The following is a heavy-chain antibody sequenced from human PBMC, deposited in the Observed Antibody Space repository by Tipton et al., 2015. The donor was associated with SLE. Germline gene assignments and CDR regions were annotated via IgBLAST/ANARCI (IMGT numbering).Heavy chain of an antibody. CDR1: GGSFSGYH. CDR3: VRLELPATKADY. Sequence: TLSLTCAVYGGSFSGYHWSWIRQPPGKGLEWIGEINHSGSAKYNPSLKSRLTLSIDTSKNQFSLKLSSVTAADTAAYYCVRLELPATKADYWGPGTLVTVSS. CDR2: INHSGSA. V-gene: IGHV4-34*01. J-gene: IGHJ4*02. D-gene: IGHD5-24*01.